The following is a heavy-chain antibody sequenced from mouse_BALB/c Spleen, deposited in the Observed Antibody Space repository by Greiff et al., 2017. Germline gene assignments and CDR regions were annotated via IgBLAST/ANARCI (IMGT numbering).Heavy chain of an antibody. CDR2: ISSGSSTI. D-gene: IGHD4-1*01. Sequence: EVKLVESGGGLVQPGGSRKLSCAASGFTFSSFGMHWVRQAPEKGLEWVAYISSGSSTIYYADTVKGRFTISRDNPKNTLFLQMTSLRSEDTAMYYCAILGAAYWGQGTLVTVSA. V-gene: IGHV5-17*02. J-gene: IGHJ3*01. CDR1: GFTFSSFG. CDR3: AILGAAY.